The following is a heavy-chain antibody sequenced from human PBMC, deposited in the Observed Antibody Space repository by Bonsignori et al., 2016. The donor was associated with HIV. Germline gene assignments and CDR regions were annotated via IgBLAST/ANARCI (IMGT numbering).Heavy chain of an antibody. D-gene: IGHD3-3*01. Sequence: VRQAPGKGLEWVSAISGSGGSTYYADSVKGRFTISRDNSKNTLYLQMNSLRAEDTAVYYCAKGGYDFWSGYPTYYYYYMDVWGKGTTVTVSS. V-gene: IGHV3-23*01. CDR3: AKGGYDFWSGYPTYYYYYMDV. CDR2: ISGSGGST. J-gene: IGHJ6*03.